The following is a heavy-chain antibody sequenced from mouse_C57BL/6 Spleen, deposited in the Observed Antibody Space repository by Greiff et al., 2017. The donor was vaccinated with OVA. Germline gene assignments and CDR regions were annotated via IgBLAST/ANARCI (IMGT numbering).Heavy chain of an antibody. J-gene: IGHJ1*03. CDR3: ARRSPLDPYFDV. V-gene: IGHV1-18*01. D-gene: IGHD2-10*02. CDR2: INPNNGGT. CDR1: GYTFTDYN. Sequence: VQLKESGPELVKPGASVKIPCKASGYTFTDYNMDWVKQSHGKSLEWIGDINPNNGGTIYNQKFKGKATLTVDKSSSTAYMELRSLTSEDTAVYYCARRSPLDPYFDVWGTGTTVTVSS.